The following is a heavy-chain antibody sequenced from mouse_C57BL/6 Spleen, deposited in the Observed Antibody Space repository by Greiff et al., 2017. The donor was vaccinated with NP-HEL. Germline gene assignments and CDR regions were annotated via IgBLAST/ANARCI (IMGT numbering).Heavy chain of an antibody. CDR2: IDPSDSET. D-gene: IGHD3-2*02. Sequence: QVQLQQPGAELVRPGSSVKLSCKASGYTFTSYWMHWAKQRPIQGLEWIGNIDPSDSETHYNQKFKDKATLTVDKSSSTAYMQLSSLTSEDSAVYYCARDSSGYNYAMDYWGQGTSVTVSS. V-gene: IGHV1-52*01. CDR1: GYTFTSYW. CDR3: ARDSSGYNYAMDY. J-gene: IGHJ4*01.